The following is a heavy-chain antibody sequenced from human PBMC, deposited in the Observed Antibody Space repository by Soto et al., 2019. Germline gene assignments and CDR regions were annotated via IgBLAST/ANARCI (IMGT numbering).Heavy chain of an antibody. CDR1: GFTVSSNY. J-gene: IGHJ6*02. Sequence: GGSLRLSCAASGFTVSSNYMSWVRQAPGKGLEWVSVIYSGGSTYYADSVKGRFTISRDNSKNTLYLQMNSLRAEDTAVYYCARDQGHNWWPGGMEGWGQGTTVTVSS. D-gene: IGHD1-20*01. V-gene: IGHV3-53*01. CDR3: ARDQGHNWWPGGMEG. CDR2: IYSGGST.